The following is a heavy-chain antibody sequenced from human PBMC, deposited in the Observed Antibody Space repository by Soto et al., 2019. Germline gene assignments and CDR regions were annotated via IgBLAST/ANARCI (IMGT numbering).Heavy chain of an antibody. Sequence: GWSLRLSCAASGFTFSTYSMNWVRQAPGKGLEWVSYINTSNTTIYYADSVKGRFTISRDNAKNSLYLQMSSLRDEDTAVFYCVRAASGTHYYYYHMDVWGQGTPVTVSS. J-gene: IGHJ6*02. D-gene: IGHD6-13*01. CDR2: INTSNTTI. CDR1: GFTFSTYS. V-gene: IGHV3-48*02. CDR3: VRAASGTHYYYYHMDV.